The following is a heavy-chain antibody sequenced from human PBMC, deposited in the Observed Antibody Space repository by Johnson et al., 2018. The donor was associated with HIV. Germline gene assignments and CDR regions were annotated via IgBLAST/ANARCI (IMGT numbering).Heavy chain of an antibody. Sequence: VQPVESGGGLVTPGGSLRISCSGSRLTLRNAWMTWVRQAPGKGLECVGHINREVDGGTTDYTAPVKGRFTISRDNAKRSLFLQMNSLRVEDTAVFFCGSLGDGHQKGAFEIWGHGTMVTVSS. V-gene: IGHV3-15*07. CDR3: GSLGDGHQKGAFEI. D-gene: IGHD3-10*01. CDR1: RLTLRNAW. J-gene: IGHJ3*02. CDR2: INREVDGGTT.